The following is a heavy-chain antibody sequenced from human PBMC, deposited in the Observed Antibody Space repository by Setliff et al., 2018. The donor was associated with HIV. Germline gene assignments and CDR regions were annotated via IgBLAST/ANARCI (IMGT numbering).Heavy chain of an antibody. CDR1: GDSVRSSRYY. J-gene: IGHJ4*02. Sequence: SETLSLTCTVSGDSVRSSRYYWSWIRQPAGMGLEWIGRFDSSGGTDYNPSLKSRVTISVDTSKNQFSLKLSSVTAADTAVYYCASRRAAMWHGLFVGFENWGQGTLVTVSS. CDR3: ASRRAAMWHGLFVGFEN. V-gene: IGHV4-61*10. CDR2: FDSSGGT. D-gene: IGHD1-26*01.